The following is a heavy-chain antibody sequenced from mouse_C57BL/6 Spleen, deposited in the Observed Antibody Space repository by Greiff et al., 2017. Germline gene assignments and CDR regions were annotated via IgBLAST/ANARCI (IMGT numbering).Heavy chain of an antibody. CDR2: IDPSDSYT. D-gene: IGHD2-1*01. CDR3: ARGYYGNYVLFDY. V-gene: IGHV1-50*01. Sequence: QVHVKQPGAELVKPGASVKLSCKASGYTFTSYWMQWVKQRPGQGLEWIGEIDPSDSYTNYNQKFKGKATLTVDTSSSTAYMQLSSLTSEDSAVYYCARGYYGNYVLFDYWGQGTTLTVSS. J-gene: IGHJ2*01. CDR1: GYTFTSYW.